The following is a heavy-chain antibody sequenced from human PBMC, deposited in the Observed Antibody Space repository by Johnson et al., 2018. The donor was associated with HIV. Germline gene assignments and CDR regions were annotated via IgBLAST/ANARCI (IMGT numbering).Heavy chain of an antibody. J-gene: IGHJ3*02. CDR1: VFTFSIYA. D-gene: IGHD3-16*02. Sequence: VQLLASGGSSVQPGASLRLSCSVSVFTFSIYAMHWVRQAPGKGLEWVGRIKRQIEGEATDYAAPVKGRFTISRDDSKNTLFLQMSSLKTDDTAVYYCTTAIVIDAFDIWGQGAMVTVSS. CDR3: TTAIVIDAFDI. CDR2: IKRQIEGEAT. V-gene: IGHV3-15*02.